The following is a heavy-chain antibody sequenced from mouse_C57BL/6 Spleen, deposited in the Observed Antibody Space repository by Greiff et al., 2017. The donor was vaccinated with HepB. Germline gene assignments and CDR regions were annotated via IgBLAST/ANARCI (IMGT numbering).Heavy chain of an antibody. J-gene: IGHJ1*03. CDR3: ARPPYYGNYWYFDV. V-gene: IGHV1-55*01. Sequence: QVQLKQPGAELVKPGASVKMSCKASGYTFTSYWITWVKQRPGQGLEWIGDIYPGSGSTNYNEKFKSKATLTVDTSSSTAYMQLSSLTSEDSAVYYCARPPYYGNYWYFDVWGTGTTVTVSS. CDR1: GYTFTSYW. D-gene: IGHD2-10*01. CDR2: IYPGSGST.